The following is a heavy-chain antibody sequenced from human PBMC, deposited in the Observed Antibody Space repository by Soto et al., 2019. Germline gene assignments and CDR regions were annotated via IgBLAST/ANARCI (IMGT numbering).Heavy chain of an antibody. CDR3: VRDRDTLVVPVDKRRHFFYYGLDV. CDR1: GGSLFSHY. J-gene: IGHJ6*02. D-gene: IGHD2-15*01. V-gene: IGHV4-59*11. Sequence: QVQLQESGPGLVKPSDTLSLTCSVSGGSLFSHYWSWIRQPPGKGLEWIGYIYYDGRSHYNPSLKSRVTMSVDTSKNQFSLKVYSVSAADTAVYYCVRDRDTLVVPVDKRRHFFYYGLDVWGQGITVTVSS. CDR2: IYYDGRS.